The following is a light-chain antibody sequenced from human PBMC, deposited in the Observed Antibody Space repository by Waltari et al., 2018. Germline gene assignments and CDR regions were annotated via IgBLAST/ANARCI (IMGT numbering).Light chain of an antibody. CDR2: VHSGGTQ. CDR3: QTWGTGVHVV. J-gene: IGLJ2*01. CDR1: SGHSNYA. Sequence: QVVLTQSPSASASRGASVKPTCTLSSGHSNYAIPCHQQQTGKGPRFLMKVHSGGTQFKGDGIPDRFTGSSSGSERYLTISSLQSDDEADYYCQTWGTGVHVVFGGGTKLTVL. V-gene: IGLV4-69*01.